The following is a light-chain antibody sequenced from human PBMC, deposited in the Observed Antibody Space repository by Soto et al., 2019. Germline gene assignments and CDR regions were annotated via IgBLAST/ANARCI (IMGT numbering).Light chain of an antibody. J-gene: IGLJ1*01. CDR3: SSYGGRYHYV. CDR2: EVS. Sequence: QSVLTQPPSAAGSPGQSVTISCTGTSTDVGGYNYVSWYQQYPGKAPKLMIYEVSKRPSGVPDRFSGSKSGNTASLTVSGLQAQDEAHYYCSSYGGRYHYVLGNGTKVT. CDR1: STDVGGYNY. V-gene: IGLV2-8*01.